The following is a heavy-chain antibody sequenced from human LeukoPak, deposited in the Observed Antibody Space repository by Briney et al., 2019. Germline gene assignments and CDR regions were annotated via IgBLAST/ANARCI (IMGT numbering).Heavy chain of an antibody. J-gene: IGHJ5*02. V-gene: IGHV3-30*02. CDR2: IRYDGSNK. Sequence: PGGSLRLSCAASGFTFSSYGMHWVRQAPGKGLEWVAFIRYDGSNKYYADSVKGRFTIPRDNSKNTLYLQMNSLRAEDTAVYYCAKDAYYYDSSAQGPGWFDPWGQGTLVTVSS. D-gene: IGHD3-22*01. CDR1: GFTFSSYG. CDR3: AKDAYYYDSSAQGPGWFDP.